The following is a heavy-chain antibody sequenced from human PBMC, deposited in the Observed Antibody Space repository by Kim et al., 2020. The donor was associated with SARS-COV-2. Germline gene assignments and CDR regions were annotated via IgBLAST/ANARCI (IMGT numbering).Heavy chain of an antibody. D-gene: IGHD1-26*01. CDR2: IWYDGSNK. J-gene: IGHJ4*02. Sequence: GGSLRLSCAASGFTFSSYGMHWVRQAPGKGLEWVAVIWYDGSNKYYADSVKGRFTISRDNSKNTLYLQMNSLRAEDTAVYYCARDRYSGSSDLDYWGQGTLVTVSS. CDR3: ARDRYSGSSDLDY. CDR1: GFTFSSYG. V-gene: IGHV3-33*01.